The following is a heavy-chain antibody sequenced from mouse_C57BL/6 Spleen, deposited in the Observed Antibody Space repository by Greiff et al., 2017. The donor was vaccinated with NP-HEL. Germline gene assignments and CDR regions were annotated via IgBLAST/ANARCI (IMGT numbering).Heavy chain of an antibody. CDR2: IYPGDGDT. CDR1: GYAFSSYW. J-gene: IGHJ2*01. CDR3: ARYNYYGSSPYFDY. D-gene: IGHD1-1*01. Sequence: QVQLQQSGAELVKPGASVKISCKASGYAFSSYWMNWVKQRPGKGLEWIGQIYPGDGDTNYNGKFKGKATLTADKSSSTAYMQLSSLTSEDSAVYFCARYNYYGSSPYFDYWGQGTTLTVSS. V-gene: IGHV1-80*01.